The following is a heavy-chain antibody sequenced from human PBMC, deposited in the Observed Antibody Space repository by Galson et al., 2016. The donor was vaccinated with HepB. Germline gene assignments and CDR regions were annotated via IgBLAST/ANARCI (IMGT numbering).Heavy chain of an antibody. CDR3: ARGTYSGYTYYYYLEV. CDR1: GGSISSGSYY. Sequence: LSLTCTVSGGSISSGSYYWSWIRQPAGRGLEWIGRIYTSGSTSYNPSLQSRVTMSLDASKNHFSLSLSSVTAADTAVYYCARGTYSGYTYYYYLEVRGKGTTVTVSS. V-gene: IGHV4-61*02. CDR2: IYTSGST. D-gene: IGHD5-12*01. J-gene: IGHJ6*03.